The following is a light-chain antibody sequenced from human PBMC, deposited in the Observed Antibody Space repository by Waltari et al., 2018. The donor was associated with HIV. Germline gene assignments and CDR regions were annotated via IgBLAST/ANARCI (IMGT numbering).Light chain of an antibody. V-gene: IGLV2-8*01. CDR1: SSAFGVFKY. CDR2: DVT. J-gene: IGLJ1*01. Sequence: QSALTQPPSASGSPGLSVSLSCTGASSAFGVFKYVPLYQQHPGKAPKLLIYDVTKRPSGVPDRFSGSKSGNTASLTVSGLQAEDEAHYYCSSYAGSSMSYAFGTGTKVTVL. CDR3: SSYAGSSMSYA.